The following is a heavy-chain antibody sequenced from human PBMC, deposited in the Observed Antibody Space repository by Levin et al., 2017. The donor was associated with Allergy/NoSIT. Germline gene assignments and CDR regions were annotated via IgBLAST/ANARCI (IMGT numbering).Heavy chain of an antibody. V-gene: IGHV4-39*01. CDR2: IYYSGST. D-gene: IGHD5-12*01. J-gene: IGHJ4*02. Sequence: SETLSLTCTVSGGSISSSSYYWGWIRQPPGKGLEWIGSIYYSGSTYYNPSLKSRVTISVDTSKNQFSLKLSSVTAADTAVYYCARRGQLSGYGYFDYWGQGTLVTVSS. CDR1: GGSISSSSYY. CDR3: ARRGQLSGYGYFDY.